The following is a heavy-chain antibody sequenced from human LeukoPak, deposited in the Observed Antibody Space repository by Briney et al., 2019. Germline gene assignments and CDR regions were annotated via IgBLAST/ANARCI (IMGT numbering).Heavy chain of an antibody. J-gene: IGHJ4*02. CDR3: ATVFGVDLRNYFDY. D-gene: IGHD3-3*01. CDR1: GGTFSSYA. V-gene: IGHV1-69*13. CDR2: IIPIFGTA. Sequence: GASVKVSCKASGGTFSSYAISWVRQAPGQGLEWMGGIIPIFGTANYAQKFQGRVTITADESTSTAYMELSSLRSEDTAVYYCATVFGVDLRNYFDYWGQGTLVTVSS.